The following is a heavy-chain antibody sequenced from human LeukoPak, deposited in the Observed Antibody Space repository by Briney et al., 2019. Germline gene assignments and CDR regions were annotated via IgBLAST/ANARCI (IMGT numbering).Heavy chain of an antibody. CDR2: IYHSRSS. CDR3: ARNLHYDSSGYYVDY. V-gene: IGHV4-38-2*02. J-gene: IGHJ4*02. CDR1: GYSISSGYY. Sequence: SETLSLTCTVSGYSISSGYYWGWIRQPPGKGLEWIVSIYHSRSSYYNPSLKSRVTISVDTSKNQFSLKLSSVTAADTAVYYCARNLHYDSSGYYVDYWGQGTLVTVSS. D-gene: IGHD3-22*01.